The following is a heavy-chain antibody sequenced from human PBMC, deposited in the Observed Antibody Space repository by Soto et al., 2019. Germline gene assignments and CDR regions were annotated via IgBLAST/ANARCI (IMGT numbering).Heavy chain of an antibody. J-gene: IGHJ4*02. Sequence: QVQLVQSGAEVKKPGSSVKVSCKVSGGPFSDYAVSWVRQAPGQGLEWMGGIIPMFGTANYAQKVQGRDTITADESTTTAYMELSSLRSEDTAVYYCARDLDYYGSGNYYNRIDYWGQGTLVTVSS. CDR3: ARDLDYYGSGNYYNRIDY. V-gene: IGHV1-69*01. CDR1: GGPFSDYA. CDR2: IIPMFGTA. D-gene: IGHD3-10*01.